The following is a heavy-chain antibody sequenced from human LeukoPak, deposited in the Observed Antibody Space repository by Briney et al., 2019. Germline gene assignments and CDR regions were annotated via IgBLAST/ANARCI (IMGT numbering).Heavy chain of an antibody. CDR3: ARSRGSPFDY. J-gene: IGHJ4*02. D-gene: IGHD6-19*01. Sequence: SETLSLTCAVYGGSFSGYYWSWIRQPPGKGLEWIGEINHSGSTNYNPSLKSRVTISVDTSKNQFSLKLSSVTAADTVVYYCARSRGSPFDYWGQGALVTVSS. CDR2: INHSGST. CDR1: GGSFSGYY. V-gene: IGHV4-34*01.